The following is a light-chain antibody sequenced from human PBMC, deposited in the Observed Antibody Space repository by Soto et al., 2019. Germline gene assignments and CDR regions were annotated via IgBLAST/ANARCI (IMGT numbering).Light chain of an antibody. V-gene: IGKV3-20*01. CDR3: HQYGSLYT. J-gene: IGKJ2*01. CDR1: QSVSSSY. CDR2: GAS. Sequence: EIVWTQSPGTLSLSPGERATLSCRASQSVSSSYLAWYQQKPGQAPRLLIYGASSRATGIPDRFSGSGSGTDFTLTISRLEPEDFAVYYCHQYGSLYTFGQGTKLEIK.